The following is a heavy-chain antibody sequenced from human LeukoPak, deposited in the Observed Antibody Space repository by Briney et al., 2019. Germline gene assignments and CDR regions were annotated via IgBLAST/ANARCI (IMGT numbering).Heavy chain of an antibody. V-gene: IGHV3-7*01. CDR1: GFTFSSYW. D-gene: IGHD3-10*01. J-gene: IGHJ4*02. Sequence: PGGSLRLSCAATGFTFSSYWMSWVRQAPGKGLEWVANIKQDGSEKYYVDSVKGRFTISRDNAKNSLYLQMNSLRAEDTAVYYCARDRPWFGELERLVDYWGQGTLVTVSS. CDR3: ARDRPWFGELERLVDY. CDR2: IKQDGSEK.